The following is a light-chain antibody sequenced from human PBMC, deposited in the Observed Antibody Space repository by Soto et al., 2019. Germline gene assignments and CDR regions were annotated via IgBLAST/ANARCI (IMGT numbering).Light chain of an antibody. CDR1: QIISSW. V-gene: IGKV1-5*03. CDR2: KAY. CDR3: QQYYSYPWT. J-gene: IGKJ1*01. Sequence: DIQMTQSPSTMCAAVGARCTSTCLASQIISSWLAWYLQKPVKAYKGLIYKAYTLESGATARFSGSGSGTEFTLTISSLQPDDFATYYCQQYYSYPWTFGPGTKVDIK.